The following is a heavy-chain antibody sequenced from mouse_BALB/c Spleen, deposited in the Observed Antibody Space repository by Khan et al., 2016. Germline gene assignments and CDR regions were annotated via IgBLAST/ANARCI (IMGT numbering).Heavy chain of an antibody. Sequence: QCQLVQSGPELKKPGETVKISCKASGYTFTNYGMNWVKQAPGKGLKWMGWINTYTGEPTYDDDFKGRFAFSLETSASTAYLQLNNLKNEDTATYFCARGPMNYYAMDYWGQGTSVTVSS. CDR3: ARGPMNYYAMDY. CDR1: GYTFTNYG. D-gene: IGHD2-3*01. V-gene: IGHV9-3-1*01. J-gene: IGHJ4*01. CDR2: INTYTGEP.